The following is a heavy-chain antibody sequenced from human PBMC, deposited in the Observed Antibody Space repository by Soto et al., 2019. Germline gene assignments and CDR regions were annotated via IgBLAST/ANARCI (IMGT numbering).Heavy chain of an antibody. CDR1: GFTFSSYG. CDR2: MYYDGSDE. V-gene: IGHV3-33*06. CDR3: AKDYSSTSYGINY. J-gene: IGHJ4*02. D-gene: IGHD6-19*01. Sequence: QVQRVESGGGVVQPGRSLRLSCAASGFTFSSYGMHWVRQAPGKGLEWVAVMYYDGSDEYYADSVKGRFTISRDNSKNTLYLQMNGLRAEDTAIYYCAKDYSSTSYGINYWGQGTLVSVSS.